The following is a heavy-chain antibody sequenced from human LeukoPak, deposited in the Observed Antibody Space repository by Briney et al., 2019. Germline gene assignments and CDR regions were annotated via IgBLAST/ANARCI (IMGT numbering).Heavy chain of an antibody. V-gene: IGHV4-30-4*08. CDR2: IYYSGST. D-gene: IGHD3-3*01. CDR3: AREGYDFWSGYPNWFDP. CDR1: GGSISSGDYY. Sequence: SQTLSLTCTVSGGSISSGDYYWSWIRQPPGKGLEWIGYIYYSGSTYYNPSLKSRVTISVDKSKNQFALKLSSVTAADTAVYYCAREGYDFWSGYPNWFDPWGQGTLVTVSS. J-gene: IGHJ5*02.